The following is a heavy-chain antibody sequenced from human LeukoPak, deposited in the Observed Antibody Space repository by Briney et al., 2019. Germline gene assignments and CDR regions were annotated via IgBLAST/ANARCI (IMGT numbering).Heavy chain of an antibody. CDR3: ARDGTGSNSGWYIH. CDR1: GFTFSSHG. D-gene: IGHD6-19*01. V-gene: IGHV3-33*01. Sequence: GRSLRLSCAASGFTFSSHGMHWVRQAPGKGLEWVAVVWYDGSNKYYADSVKGRFTISRDNSKNTLYLQMNSLRAEDTAVYYCARDGTGSNSGWYIHWGQGTLVTVSS. CDR2: VWYDGSNK. J-gene: IGHJ4*02.